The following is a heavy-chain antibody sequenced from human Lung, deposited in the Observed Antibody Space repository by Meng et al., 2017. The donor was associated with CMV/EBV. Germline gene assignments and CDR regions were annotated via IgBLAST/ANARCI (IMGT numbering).Heavy chain of an antibody. D-gene: IGHD3-16*01. CDR3: ATTDWGFSRWYFDI. Sequence: QVQLQESGPGLVKPSXXLSLTCTVSGGSISSYFLSWIRQPAGKGLEWIGRIYTTGSTNYNPSLKSRITLSLDTSKNQFSLELSSVTAADTAVYYCATTDWGFSRWYFDIWGRGTLVTVSS. V-gene: IGHV4-4*07. J-gene: IGHJ2*01. CDR1: GGSISSYF. CDR2: IYTTGST.